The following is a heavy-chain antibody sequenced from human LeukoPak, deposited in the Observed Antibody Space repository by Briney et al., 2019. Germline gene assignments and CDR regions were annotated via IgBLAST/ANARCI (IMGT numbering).Heavy chain of an antibody. D-gene: IGHD1-7*01. CDR2: ISSSGSTI. J-gene: IGHJ6*03. Sequence: GGSLRLSXAASGFSISSYEMNWVRQAPGKGVEWVSHISSSGSTIWYADSVKGRFTISRDNAKNSLYLQMNSLRVEDTAVYYCARVELAPYYYYMDVWGKGTTVTVSS. V-gene: IGHV3-48*03. CDR3: ARVELAPYYYYMDV. CDR1: GFSISSYE.